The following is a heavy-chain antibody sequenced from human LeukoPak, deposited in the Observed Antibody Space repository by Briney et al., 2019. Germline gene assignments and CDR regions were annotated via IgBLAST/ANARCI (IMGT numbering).Heavy chain of an antibody. CDR1: GYSISSGYY. CDR3: ARQSREVLRFLEWFDY. V-gene: IGHV4-38-2*01. D-gene: IGHD3-3*01. J-gene: IGHJ3*01. Sequence: PSETLSLTCAVSGYSISSGYYWGWIRQPPGKGLEWIGSIYHSGSTYYNPSLKSRVTISVDTSTNQFSLKLSSVTAADTAVYYCARQSREVLRFLEWFDYWGQGTMVTVSS. CDR2: IYHSGST.